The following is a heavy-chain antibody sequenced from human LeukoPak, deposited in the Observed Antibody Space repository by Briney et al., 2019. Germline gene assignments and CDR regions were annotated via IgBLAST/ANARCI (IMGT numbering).Heavy chain of an antibody. CDR3: ARDSYYYDSSGITKIFDY. D-gene: IGHD3-22*01. J-gene: IGHJ4*02. V-gene: IGHV1-2*06. CDR2: INPNSGGT. Sequence: ASVKVSCKASGYTFTGYYMHWVRQAPGQGLEWMGRINPNSGGTNYAQKFQGRVTMTRDTSISTAYTELSRLRSDDTAVYYCARDSYYYDSSGITKIFDYWGQGTLVTVSS. CDR1: GYTFTGYY.